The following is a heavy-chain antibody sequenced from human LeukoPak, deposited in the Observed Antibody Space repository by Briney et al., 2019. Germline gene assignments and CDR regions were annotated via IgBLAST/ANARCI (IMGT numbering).Heavy chain of an antibody. Sequence: HTGGSLRLSCAASGFTFSSYGMSWVRQAPGKGLEWVSAISGSGGSTYYADSVKGRFTISRDNSKNTLYLQMNSLRAEDTAVYYCAKAGGSFIYWYFDLWGRGTLVTVSS. J-gene: IGHJ2*01. D-gene: IGHD1-26*01. V-gene: IGHV3-23*01. CDR2: ISGSGGST. CDR3: AKAGGSFIYWYFDL. CDR1: GFTFSSYG.